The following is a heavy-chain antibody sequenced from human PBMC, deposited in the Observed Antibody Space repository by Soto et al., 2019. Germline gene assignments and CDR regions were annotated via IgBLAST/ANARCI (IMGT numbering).Heavy chain of an antibody. D-gene: IGHD5-12*01. CDR1: GFTVSSNY. CDR3: AQGGRIVATTDYYYYYMDV. J-gene: IGHJ6*03. V-gene: IGHV3-66*01. CDR2: IYSGGST. Sequence: GGSLRLSCAASGFTVSSNYMSWVRQAPGKGLEWVSVIYSGGSTYYADSVKGRFTISRDNSKNTLYLQMNSLRAEDTAVYYCAQGGRIVATTDYYYYYMDVWGKGTTVTVSS.